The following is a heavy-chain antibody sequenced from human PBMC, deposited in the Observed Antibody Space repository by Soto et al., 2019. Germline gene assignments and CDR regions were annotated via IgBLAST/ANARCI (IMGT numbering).Heavy chain of an antibody. CDR2: INPNFGAT. D-gene: IGHD3-22*01. Sequence: SVKGSCKASGYTFIGYYIHWVRQAPGQGLEWMGGINPNFGATNYAQKFQGRVTITADESTSTAYMELSSLRSEDTAVYYCARGPNAYDSSGYYGRYWGQGTLVT. J-gene: IGHJ4*02. CDR1: GYTFIGYY. V-gene: IGHV1-69*13. CDR3: ARGPNAYDSSGYYGRY.